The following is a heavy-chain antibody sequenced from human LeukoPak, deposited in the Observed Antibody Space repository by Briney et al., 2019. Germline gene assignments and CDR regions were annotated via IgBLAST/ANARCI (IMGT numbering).Heavy chain of an antibody. CDR2: ISSSSSTI. CDR3: ARDPGYGDYNTKLDY. J-gene: IGHJ4*02. V-gene: IGHV3-48*04. D-gene: IGHD4-17*01. Sequence: GGSLRLSCAASGFTFSSYSMTWVRQAPGKGLEWVSYISSSSSTIYYADSVKGRFTISRDNAKNSLYLQMNSLRAEDTAVYYCARDPGYGDYNTKLDYWGQGTPVTVSS. CDR1: GFTFSSYS.